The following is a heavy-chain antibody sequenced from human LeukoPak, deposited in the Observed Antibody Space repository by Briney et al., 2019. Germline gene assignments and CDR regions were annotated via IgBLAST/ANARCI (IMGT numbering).Heavy chain of an antibody. CDR3: ASAHYGSGTYYNLF. CDR1: GFTFNNAW. J-gene: IGHJ4*02. CDR2: IKSKTDGETT. Sequence: GGSVTLSCGAAGFTFNNAWMSWVRQAPGKGLEWLGRIKSKTDGETTDYAAPVKGRFTISRNDSKNTVFLQMNSLKTEDTAVYYCASAHYGSGTYYNLFWGQGTLVTVSS. V-gene: IGHV3-15*01. D-gene: IGHD3-10*01.